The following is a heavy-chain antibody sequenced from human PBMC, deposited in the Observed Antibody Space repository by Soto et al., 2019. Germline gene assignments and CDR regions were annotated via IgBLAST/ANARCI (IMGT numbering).Heavy chain of an antibody. Sequence: PSETLSLTCTVSGGSISSSSYYWGWIRQPPGKGLEWIGSIYYSGSTYYNPSLKSRVTISADTSKNQFSLKLSSVTAADTAVYYCARLNSDYARFDYWGQGTLVTVSS. CDR2: IYYSGST. J-gene: IGHJ4*02. CDR1: GGSISSSSYY. D-gene: IGHD4-4*01. V-gene: IGHV4-39*01. CDR3: ARLNSDYARFDY.